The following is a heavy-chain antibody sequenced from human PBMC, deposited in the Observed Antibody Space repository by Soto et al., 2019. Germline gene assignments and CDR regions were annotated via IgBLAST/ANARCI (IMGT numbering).Heavy chain of an antibody. J-gene: IGHJ6*02. V-gene: IGHV4-59*01. CDR1: GGSISTYY. Sequence: SETLSLTCTVSGGSISTYYWSWIRQPPGKGLEWIGYIDYSGRTNYSPSLKSRVTISIDTSQKQFSLKLSSVTAADTAVYYCARDHRYCSSTSCPGGMDVWGQGTTVNVSS. CDR3: ARDHRYCSSTSCPGGMDV. D-gene: IGHD2-2*01. CDR2: IDYSGRT.